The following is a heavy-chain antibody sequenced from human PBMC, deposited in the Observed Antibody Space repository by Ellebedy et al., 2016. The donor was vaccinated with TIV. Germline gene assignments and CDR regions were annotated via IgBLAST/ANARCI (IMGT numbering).Heavy chain of an antibody. CDR1: GFTFSTYV. D-gene: IGHD6-19*01. V-gene: IGHV3-48*03. J-gene: IGHJ5*02. CDR2: INTSSTTT. CDR3: VRKADIRGWHPLDP. Sequence: PGGSLRLSCAASGFTFSTYVMNRVRQAPGKGLEWIAYINTSSTTTHYTDSVRGRFTIARDDAKDSLYLQMSSLRAEDTAVYYCVRKADIRGWHPLDPWGQGTLVTVSS.